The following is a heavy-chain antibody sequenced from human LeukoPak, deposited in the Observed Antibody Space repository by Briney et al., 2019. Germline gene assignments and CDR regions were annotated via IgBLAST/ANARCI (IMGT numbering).Heavy chain of an antibody. J-gene: IGHJ5*02. D-gene: IGHD3-16*02. Sequence: KPSETLSLTCTVSGGSISSYHWSWVRQPAGKGLERIGRLYTTGTTSYNPSLKSRVTMSVDTSKNQFSLKLSSVTAADTAVYYCARGHYDYVWGSYRKNWFDPWGQGTLVTVSS. CDR2: LYTTGTT. V-gene: IGHV4-4*07. CDR3: ARGHYDYVWGSYRKNWFDP. CDR1: GGSISSYH.